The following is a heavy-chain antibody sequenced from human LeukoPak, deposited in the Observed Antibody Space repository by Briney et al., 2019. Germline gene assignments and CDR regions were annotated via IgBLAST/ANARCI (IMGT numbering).Heavy chain of an antibody. J-gene: IGHJ4*02. D-gene: IGHD4-17*01. V-gene: IGHV3-48*04. Sequence: GGSLRLSCAASGFTFSSYSMNWVRQAPGKGLEWVSYISSSSSTIYYADSVKGRFTISRDNAKNSLYLQMNSLRAEDTAVYYCARGLGDYEDYWGQGTLVTVSS. CDR1: GFTFSSYS. CDR2: ISSSSSTI. CDR3: ARGLGDYEDY.